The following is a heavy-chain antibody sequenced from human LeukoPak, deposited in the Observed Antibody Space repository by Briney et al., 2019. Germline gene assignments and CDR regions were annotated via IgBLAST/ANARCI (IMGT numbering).Heavy chain of an antibody. J-gene: IGHJ3*02. D-gene: IGHD5-18*01. V-gene: IGHV3-64D*09. CDR1: GFTFSTYA. CDR2: IRSNGRRT. Sequence: GGSLRLSCSASGFTFSTYAMHWVGHPPGRGREYVSAIRSNGRRTYYADSVKGRFTISRDNSTSTLYLQMSSLRAEDTAVYYCVVSYLYAFDIWAQGTMVTVSS. CDR3: VVSYLYAFDI.